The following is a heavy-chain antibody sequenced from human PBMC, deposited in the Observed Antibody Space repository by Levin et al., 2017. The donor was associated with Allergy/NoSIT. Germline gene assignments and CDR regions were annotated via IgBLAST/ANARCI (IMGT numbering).Heavy chain of an antibody. Sequence: ASVKVSCKASGYTFTNFGITWVRQVPGQGLQWLGWINPKTGNSKSAQNFQGRLTMTTDSVTESAYLELTSLTSGDTAIYYCAREITYYHSSGGDSHEEWYFDYWGQGTLVTVSS. CDR3: AREITYYHSSGGDSHEEWYFDY. V-gene: IGHV1-18*01. CDR1: GYTFTNFG. CDR2: INPKTGNS. D-gene: IGHD3-16*01. J-gene: IGHJ4*02.